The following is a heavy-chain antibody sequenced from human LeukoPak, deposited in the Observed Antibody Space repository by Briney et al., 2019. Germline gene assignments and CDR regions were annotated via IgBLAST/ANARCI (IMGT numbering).Heavy chain of an antibody. Sequence: GASVKVSCKASGGTFSSYTISWLRQAPGQGLEWMGRIIPILGIANYAQKFQGRVTITADKSTSTAYMELSSLRSEDTAVYYCASLAYYYDSSGYPDAFDIWGQGTMVTVSS. J-gene: IGHJ3*02. V-gene: IGHV1-69*02. CDR3: ASLAYYYDSSGYPDAFDI. CDR2: IIPILGIA. D-gene: IGHD3-22*01. CDR1: GGTFSSYT.